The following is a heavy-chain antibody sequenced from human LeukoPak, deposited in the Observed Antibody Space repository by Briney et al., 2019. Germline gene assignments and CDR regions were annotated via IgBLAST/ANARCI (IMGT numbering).Heavy chain of an antibody. D-gene: IGHD6-19*01. Sequence: GGSLRLSCAASGFTFDDYAMHWVRQAPGKGLEWVSGISWNSGSIGYADSVKGRFTISRDNAKNSLYLQMNSLIAEDTALYYRAKGVIAVAGTLNWFDPWGQGTLVTVSS. CDR3: AKGVIAVAGTLNWFDP. CDR2: ISWNSGSI. V-gene: IGHV3-9*01. J-gene: IGHJ5*02. CDR1: GFTFDDYA.